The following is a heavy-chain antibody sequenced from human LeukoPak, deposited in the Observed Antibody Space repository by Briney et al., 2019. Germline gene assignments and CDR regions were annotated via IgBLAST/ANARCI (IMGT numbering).Heavy chain of an antibody. CDR3: ARSSILEWLPYYYYYMDA. Sequence: GGSLRLSCAASGFTFSSYSMNWVRQAPGKGLEWVSSISSSSSYIYYADSVKGRFTISRDNAKNSLYLQMNSLRAEDTAVYYCARSSILEWLPYYYYYMDAWGKGTTVTVSS. CDR2: ISSSSSYI. CDR1: GFTFSSYS. V-gene: IGHV3-21*01. J-gene: IGHJ6*03. D-gene: IGHD3-3*01.